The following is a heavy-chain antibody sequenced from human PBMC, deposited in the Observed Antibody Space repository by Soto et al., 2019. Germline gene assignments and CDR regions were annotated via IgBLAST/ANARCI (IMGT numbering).Heavy chain of an antibody. CDR3: ARGEHIAIFIFGVLNWFDP. CDR1: GYTFTSYA. Sequence: ASVKVSCKASGYTFTSYAMHWVRQAPGQRLEWMGWINAGNGNTKYSQKFQGRVTITRDTSASTAYMELSSLRSEDTAVYYCARGEHIAIFIFGVLNWFDPWGQGTLVTVPQ. V-gene: IGHV1-3*01. J-gene: IGHJ5*02. D-gene: IGHD3-16*02. CDR2: INAGNGNT.